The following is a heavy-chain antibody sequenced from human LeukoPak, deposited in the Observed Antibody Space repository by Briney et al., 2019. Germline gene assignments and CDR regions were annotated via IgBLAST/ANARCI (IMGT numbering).Heavy chain of an antibody. CDR3: ARDVEDGSAKIPFDY. V-gene: IGHV3-48*04. J-gene: IGHJ4*02. CDR2: ISSSSRTR. D-gene: IGHD3-10*01. Sequence: GESLRLSCAASGFTFSTYSMNWVRQAPGKGLEWVSYISSSSRTRYYADSVKGRFTISRDNAKNSLYLQMNSLRPEDTAVYYCARDVEDGSAKIPFDYWGQGTLVTVSS. CDR1: GFTFSTYS.